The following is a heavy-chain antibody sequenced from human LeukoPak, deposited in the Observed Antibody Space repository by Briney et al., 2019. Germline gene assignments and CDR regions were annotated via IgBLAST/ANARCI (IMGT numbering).Heavy chain of an antibody. CDR3: ARDQSGRLRLGELPD. CDR1: GGSISSYY. CDR2: IYTSGST. V-gene: IGHV4-4*07. J-gene: IGHJ4*02. D-gene: IGHD3-16*01. Sequence: SETLSLTCTVSGGSISSYYWSWIRQPAGKGLEWIGRIYTSGSTNYNPSLKSRVTMSVDTSENQFSLKLSSVTAADTAVYYCARDQSGRLRLGELPDWGQGTLVTVSS.